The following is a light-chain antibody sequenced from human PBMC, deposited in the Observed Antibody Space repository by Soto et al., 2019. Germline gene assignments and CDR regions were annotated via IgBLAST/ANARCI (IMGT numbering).Light chain of an antibody. J-gene: IGKJ1*01. CDR3: QQYGSSTGT. Sequence: EIVLTQSPGTLSLSPGERATLSCRASQSVSSSYLAWYQQKPGQAPRLLIYGASSRATGIPDRFSGSGSGTVFPFTLISLEPEVFAVYYCQQYGSSTGTSGQGTKVDIK. CDR1: QSVSSSY. V-gene: IGKV3-20*01. CDR2: GAS.